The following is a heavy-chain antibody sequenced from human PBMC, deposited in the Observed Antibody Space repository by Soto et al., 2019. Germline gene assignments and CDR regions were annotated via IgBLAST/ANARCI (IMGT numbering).Heavy chain of an antibody. CDR2: INSNGSST. D-gene: IGHD2-15*01. Sequence: EVQLVESGGGLVQPGGSLRLSCAPSGFTLNTYWMHWVRQAPGKGLVWVSRINSNGSSTTYADSVKGRFTISRDNAKNTLYLQMNSLRAEDTAMYSCTRDGGGNFYYGMDVWGQGTTVTVSS. V-gene: IGHV3-74*01. CDR3: TRDGGGNFYYGMDV. J-gene: IGHJ6*02. CDR1: GFTLNTYW.